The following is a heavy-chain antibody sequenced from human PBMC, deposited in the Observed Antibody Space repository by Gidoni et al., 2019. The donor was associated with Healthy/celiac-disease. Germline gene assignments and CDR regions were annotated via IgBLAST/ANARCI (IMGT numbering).Heavy chain of an antibody. D-gene: IGHD2-2*02. V-gene: IGHV1-2*02. J-gene: IGHJ4*02. CDR2: INPNSGGT. Sequence: QVQLVQSGAEVKKPGASVKVSCKASGYTFTGYYMHWVRQAPGQGLEWMGWINPNSGGTNDAQKFQGRVTMTRDTSISTAYMELSRLRSDDTAVYYCARVTRSTSCYSFDYWGQGTLVTVSS. CDR1: GYTFTGYY. CDR3: ARVTRSTSCYSFDY.